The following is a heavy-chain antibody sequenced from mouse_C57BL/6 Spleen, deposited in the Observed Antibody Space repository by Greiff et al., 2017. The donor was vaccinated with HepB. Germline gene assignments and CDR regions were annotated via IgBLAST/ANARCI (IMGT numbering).Heavy chain of an antibody. CDR2: IYPGDGDT. Sequence: VKLMESGPELVKPGASVKISCKASGYAFSSSWMNWVKQRPGKGLEWIGRIYPGDGDTNYNGKFKGKATLTADKSSSTAYMQLSSLTSEDSAVYFCARSAQATLWFAYWGQGTLVTVSA. CDR1: GYAFSSSW. D-gene: IGHD3-2*02. V-gene: IGHV1-82*01. CDR3: ARSAQATLWFAY. J-gene: IGHJ3*01.